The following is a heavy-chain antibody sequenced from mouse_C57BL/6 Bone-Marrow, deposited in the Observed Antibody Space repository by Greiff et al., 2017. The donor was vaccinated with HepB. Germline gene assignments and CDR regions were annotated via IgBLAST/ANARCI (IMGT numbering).Heavy chain of an antibody. V-gene: IGHV1-54*01. CDR1: GYAFTNYL. D-gene: IGHD2-4*01. J-gene: IGHJ4*01. CDR3: ARHDDYDDDYYAMDY. CDR2: INPGSGGT. Sequence: QVQLQQSGAELVRPGTSVKVSCKASGYAFTNYLIEWVKQRPGQGLEWIGVINPGSGGTNYNEKFKGKATLTADKSSSTAYMQLSSLTSEDSAVYFCARHDDYDDDYYAMDYWGQGTSVTVSS.